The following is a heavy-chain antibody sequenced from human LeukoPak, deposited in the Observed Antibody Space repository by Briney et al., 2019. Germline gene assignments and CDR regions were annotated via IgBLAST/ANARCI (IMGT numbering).Heavy chain of an antibody. CDR2: ISYDGSRA. J-gene: IGHJ4*02. D-gene: IGHD1-14*01. V-gene: IGHV3-33*01. CDR1: GFTFGGYG. CDR3: TRYNNDHFDY. Sequence: GGSLRLSCAGSGFTFGGYGIHWFRQTPGKGLEGVAVISYDGSRAFYADSVKGRFTISRDNSKNTLSVQMDDLRAEDTAVYYCTRYNNDHFDYWGQGTRVTVSS.